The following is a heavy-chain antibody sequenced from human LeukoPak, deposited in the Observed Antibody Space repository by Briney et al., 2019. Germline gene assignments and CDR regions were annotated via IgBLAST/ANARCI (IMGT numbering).Heavy chain of an antibody. CDR1: GYTFTSYG. Sequence: GASVKVSCKASGYTFTSYGISWVRQAPGQGLEWMGWISAYNGNTNYAQKPQGRVTMTTDTSTSTAYMELRSLRSDDTAVYYCARSYYDFWSGYYAFDIWGQGTMVTVSS. J-gene: IGHJ3*02. CDR2: ISAYNGNT. D-gene: IGHD3-3*01. V-gene: IGHV1-18*01. CDR3: ARSYYDFWSGYYAFDI.